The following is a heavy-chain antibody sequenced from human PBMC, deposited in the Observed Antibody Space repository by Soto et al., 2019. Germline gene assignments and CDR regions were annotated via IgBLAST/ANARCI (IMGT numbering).Heavy chain of an antibody. V-gene: IGHV4-31*03. CDR3: AREAAGNSGMYYYYYGMDV. D-gene: IGHD6-13*01. CDR1: GGSISSGGYY. Sequence: PSETLPRTCTVSGGSISSGGYYWSWIRQHPGKGLEWIGYIYYSGSTYYNPSLKSRVTISVDTSKNQFSLKLSSVTAADTAVYYCAREAAGNSGMYYYYYGMDVWGQGTTVTVSS. CDR2: IYYSGST. J-gene: IGHJ6*02.